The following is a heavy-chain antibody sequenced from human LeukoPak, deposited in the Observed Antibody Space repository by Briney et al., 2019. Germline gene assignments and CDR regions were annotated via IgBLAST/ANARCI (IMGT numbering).Heavy chain of an antibody. CDR2: ISAYNGNT. CDR1: GYTFTSYG. J-gene: IGHJ4*02. CDR3: ARERSIAVAGSVYFDY. V-gene: IGHV1-18*01. Sequence: ASVNVSCKASGYTFTSYGISWVRQAPGQGLEWMGWISAYNGNTNYAQKLQGRVTMTTDTSTSTAYMELRSLRSDDTAVYYCARERSIAVAGSVYFDYWGQGTLVTVSS. D-gene: IGHD6-19*01.